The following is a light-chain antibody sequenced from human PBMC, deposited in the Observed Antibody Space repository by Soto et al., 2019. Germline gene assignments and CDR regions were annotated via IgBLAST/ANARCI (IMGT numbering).Light chain of an antibody. V-gene: IGKV3-11*01. Sequence: EIVLTQSPATLSLSPGKRATLSCRASQSVSRYLTWYQQKPGQAPRLLIYDASNRATGIPARFSGSGSGTDFILTISSLEPEDFAVYYCQHRSNWPWTFGQGTKVDI. CDR3: QHRSNWPWT. CDR2: DAS. J-gene: IGKJ1*01. CDR1: QSVSRY.